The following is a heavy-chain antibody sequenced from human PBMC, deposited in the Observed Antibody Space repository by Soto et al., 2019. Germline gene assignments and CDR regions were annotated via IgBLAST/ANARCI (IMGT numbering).Heavy chain of an antibody. CDR2: ISYDGSNK. D-gene: IGHD4-17*01. Sequence: PGRTLRLSGANSGFTFSSYAMHWVRQAPGKGLEWVAVISYDGSNKYYADSVKGRFTISRDNSKNSLYLQMNSLRAEDTAVYYCARDEDDYGDYGDYYGMDVWGQGSRAGVYS. J-gene: IGHJ6*01. CDR1: GFTFSSYA. V-gene: IGHV3-30-3*01. CDR3: ARDEDDYGDYGDYYGMDV.